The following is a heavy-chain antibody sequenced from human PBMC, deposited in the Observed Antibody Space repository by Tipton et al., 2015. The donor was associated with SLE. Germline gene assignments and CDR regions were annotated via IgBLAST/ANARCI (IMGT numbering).Heavy chain of an antibody. J-gene: IGHJ4*02. V-gene: IGHV4-39*07. CDR3: ARERPADY. Sequence: TLSLTCTVSGDSISSSGYYWGWIRQPPGKGLEWIGSIYYSGSTNYNPSLKSRVTISADTSKNQFSLKLSSVTAADTAVYYCARERPADYWGQGTLVTVSS. CDR1: GDSISSSGYY. CDR2: IYYSGST.